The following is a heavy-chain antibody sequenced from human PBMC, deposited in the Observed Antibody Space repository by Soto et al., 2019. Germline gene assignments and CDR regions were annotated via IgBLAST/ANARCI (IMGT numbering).Heavy chain of an antibody. Sequence: EVQLVESGGGLVQPGGSLRLSCAASGFTFSDYTMNWVRQAPGKGREWISYISSSSTTMYHADSVKGRFTISRDNAKNSLYLQMNSLRDEDTAVYYCAREGRRNYYYGMDVWGQGTTVTVSS. CDR3: AREGRRNYYYGMDV. V-gene: IGHV3-48*02. CDR2: ISSSSTTM. J-gene: IGHJ6*02. CDR1: GFTFSDYT.